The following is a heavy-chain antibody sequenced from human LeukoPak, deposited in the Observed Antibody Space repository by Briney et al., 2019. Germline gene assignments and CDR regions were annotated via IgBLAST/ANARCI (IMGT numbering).Heavy chain of an antibody. CDR3: ARDFPSTQSYSSSWSWDY. V-gene: IGHV4-61*02. D-gene: IGHD6-13*01. CDR1: GGSISSGSYY. Sequence: SQTLSLTCTVSGGSISSGSYYWSWIRQPAGKGLEWIGRIYTSGSTNYNPSLKSRVTISVDTSKNQFSLKLSSVTAADTAVYYCARDFPSTQSYSSSWSWDYWGQGTLVTVSS. J-gene: IGHJ4*02. CDR2: IYTSGST.